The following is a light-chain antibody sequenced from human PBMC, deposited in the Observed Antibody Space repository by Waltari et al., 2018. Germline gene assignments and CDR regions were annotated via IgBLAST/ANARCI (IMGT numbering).Light chain of an antibody. J-gene: IGKJ4*01. CDR1: QDIGKN. CDR2: RAS. CDR3: QQASSYRLT. V-gene: IGKV1-16*01. Sequence: DIQMTQSPPSLSASVGGTVTITCQASQDIGKNLNWYQQKPGKAPKLLIYRASSLQSGIPSRFSGSGSGTDFTLTITSLQPEDFATYSCQQASSYRLTFGGGTKVEVK.